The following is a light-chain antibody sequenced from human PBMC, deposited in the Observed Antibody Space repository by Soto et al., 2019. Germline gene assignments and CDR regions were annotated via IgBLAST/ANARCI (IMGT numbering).Light chain of an antibody. CDR2: AAS. Sequence: DIQLTQSPSSVSASVGDRVTITCRASRGFTTYLAWYQQKPGGAPKLLIYAASTLQTGVPSRFSGSGSGTDFTLTINSLQPEDSATYYCQQANSVPLTFGGGTKVEIK. V-gene: IGKV1-12*01. J-gene: IGKJ4*01. CDR1: RGFTTY. CDR3: QQANSVPLT.